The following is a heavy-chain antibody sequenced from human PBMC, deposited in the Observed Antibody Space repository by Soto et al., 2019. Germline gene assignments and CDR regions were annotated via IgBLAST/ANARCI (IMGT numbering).Heavy chain of an antibody. V-gene: IGHV4-59*11. CDR3: ARERYVDTPGLSSYFFDS. D-gene: IGHD5-18*01. Sequence: QVQLQESGPGLVRPSETLSLTCTVSGASIGGSITDHYWGWIRQSPGKGLEWIGNVLYNGHTNYNPSRKIRVTIAVHRSMNQFSLMLNYVTAADTAVYYCARERYVDTPGLSSYFFDSWGQGALVTVSS. CDR2: VLYNGHT. J-gene: IGHJ4*02. CDR1: GASIGGSITDHY.